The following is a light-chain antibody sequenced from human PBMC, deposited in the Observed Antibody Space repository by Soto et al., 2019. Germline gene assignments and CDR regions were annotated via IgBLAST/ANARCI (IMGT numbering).Light chain of an antibody. CDR2: DAS. CDR1: QSISSW. CDR3: QQYTSYSSFT. J-gene: IGKJ2*01. V-gene: IGKV1-5*01. Sequence: DIQMTQSPSTLSASVGDRVTITCRASQSISSWLAWYQQKPGKAPKVLIYDASSLESGVPSRFNGSGSGTEFTLTISSLQPDDFATYYCQQYTSYSSFTFGQGTKLESK.